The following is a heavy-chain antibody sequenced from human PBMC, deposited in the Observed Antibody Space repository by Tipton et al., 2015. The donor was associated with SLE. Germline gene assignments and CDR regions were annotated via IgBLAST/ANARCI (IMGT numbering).Heavy chain of an antibody. D-gene: IGHD6-6*01. CDR2: INHSGST. V-gene: IGHV4-34*01. CDR3: ARYSSSSSAFDI. Sequence: TLSLTCAVYGGSFSGYYWSWIRQPPGKGLECIGEINHSGSTNYNPSLKSRVTISVDTSKNQFSLKLSSVTAADTAVYYCARYSSSSSAFDIWGQGTMVSVSS. CDR1: GGSFSGYY. J-gene: IGHJ3*02.